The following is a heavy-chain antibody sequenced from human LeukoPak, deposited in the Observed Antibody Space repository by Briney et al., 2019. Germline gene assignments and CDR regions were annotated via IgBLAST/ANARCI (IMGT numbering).Heavy chain of an antibody. CDR1: GFTFSSYS. J-gene: IGHJ6*01. V-gene: IGHV3-21*01. D-gene: IGHD6-13*01. Sequence: GGSLRLSCAASGFTFSSYSMNWVGQPPGKGLEGVSSISSSSSYIYYADSVKGRFTISRDNAKNSLYLQMNSLSGEDTAVYYCAIVLWRAAADPMDVWGKGTTVTVSS. CDR3: AIVLWRAAADPMDV. CDR2: ISSSSSYI.